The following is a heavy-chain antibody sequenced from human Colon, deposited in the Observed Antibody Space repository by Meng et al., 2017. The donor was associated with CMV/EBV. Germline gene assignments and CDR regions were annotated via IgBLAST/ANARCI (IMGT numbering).Heavy chain of an antibody. CDR1: GYKFTEYD. D-gene: IGHD2-8*01. V-gene: IGHV1-8*01. CDR2: MNTNSGQT. CDR3: ATGRVYAGQGLEN. J-gene: IGHJ4*02. Sequence: QVQLVQSGAEIQKPGASVKVACKASGYKFTEYDLNWVRQAPGQGLEWMAWMNTNSGQTGYAQEFQGRITVTRDTSINTAYMELSGLRSGDTASYYWATGRVYAGQGLENWGQGSLVTVSS.